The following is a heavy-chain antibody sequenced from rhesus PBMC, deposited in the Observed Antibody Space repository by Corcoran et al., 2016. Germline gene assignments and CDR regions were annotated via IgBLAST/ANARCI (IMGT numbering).Heavy chain of an antibody. Sequence: EVQLVESGGGLVQPGGSLRLSCAASGFTFSGYGFHWVRQAPGKGREWWAVISSDGSEKYHAESVKERITISRDNSKKTLYLQMNNLKLEDTAVYYCTRFDYWGQGVVVTVSS. J-gene: IGHJ4*01. CDR3: TRFDY. CDR2: ISSDGSEK. V-gene: IGHV3-54*02. CDR1: GFTFSGYG.